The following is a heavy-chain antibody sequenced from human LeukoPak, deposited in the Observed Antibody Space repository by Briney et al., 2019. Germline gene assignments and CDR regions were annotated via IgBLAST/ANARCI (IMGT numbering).Heavy chain of an antibody. V-gene: IGHV4-34*01. CDR2: INHSGST. J-gene: IGHJ4*02. Sequence: SETLSLTCAVYGGSFGGYYWSWIRQPPGKGLEWIGEINHSGSTNYNPSLKSRVTISVDTSKNQFSLKLSSVTAADTVVYYCARHLGYSGYDGFDYWGQGTLVTVSS. CDR1: GGSFGGYY. CDR3: ARHLGYSGYDGFDY. D-gene: IGHD5-12*01.